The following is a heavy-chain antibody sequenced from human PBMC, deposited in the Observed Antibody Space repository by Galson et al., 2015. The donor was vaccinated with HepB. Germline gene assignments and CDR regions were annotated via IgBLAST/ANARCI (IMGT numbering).Heavy chain of an antibody. Sequence: SLRPSCAASGFTFSSYGMHWVRQAPGKGLEWVAVIWYDGSNKYYADSVKGRFTISRDNSKNTLYLQMNSLRAEDTAVYYCARGPTYYYDSSGYYMGLDYWGQGTLVTVSS. CDR2: IWYDGSNK. CDR1: GFTFSSYG. J-gene: IGHJ4*02. D-gene: IGHD3-22*01. CDR3: ARGPTYYYDSSGYYMGLDY. V-gene: IGHV3-33*01.